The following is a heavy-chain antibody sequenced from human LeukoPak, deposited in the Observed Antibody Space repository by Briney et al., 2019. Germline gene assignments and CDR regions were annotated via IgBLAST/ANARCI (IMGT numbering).Heavy chain of an antibody. Sequence: SETLSLTCTVSGYSISSGYYWGWIRQPPGKGLEWIGSIYHSGSTYYNPSLKSRVTISVDTSKNQFSLKLSSVTAADTAVYYCARGHSSTSTTPDYWGQGTLVTVSS. J-gene: IGHJ4*02. D-gene: IGHD2-2*01. CDR1: GYSISSGYY. CDR2: IYHSGST. V-gene: IGHV4-38-2*02. CDR3: ARGHSSTSTTPDY.